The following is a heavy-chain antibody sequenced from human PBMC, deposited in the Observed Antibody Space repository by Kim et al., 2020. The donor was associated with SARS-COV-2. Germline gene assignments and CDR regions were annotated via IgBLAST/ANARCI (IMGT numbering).Heavy chain of an antibody. V-gene: IGHV3-30*18. Sequence: GGSLRLSCAASGFTFSSYCMHWVRQAPGKGLELVAFISYVGSNNYYAYSVKGRFTISRDNSKNTLYLQMNSLRAEDPAVYYCAKFEGRHRGNSEGYDYWGQGTLVTVSS. D-gene: IGHD2-21*02. CDR2: ISYVGSNN. CDR3: AKFEGRHRGNSEGYDY. J-gene: IGHJ4*02. CDR1: GFTFSSYC.